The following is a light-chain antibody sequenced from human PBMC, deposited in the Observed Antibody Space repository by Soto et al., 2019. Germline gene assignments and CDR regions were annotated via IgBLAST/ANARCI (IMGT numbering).Light chain of an antibody. J-gene: IGKJ2*01. CDR1: QTVGSN. V-gene: IGKV3D-15*01. CDR3: QQYNYWPRT. Sequence: EIVMTQPPATLSVSPGERATLSCRASQTVGSNLAWYQQKRGQAPRLLIYDASTRATGIPARFSGSGSGTEFTLTISSLQSEDFVVYYCQQYNYWPRTFGLGTK. CDR2: DAS.